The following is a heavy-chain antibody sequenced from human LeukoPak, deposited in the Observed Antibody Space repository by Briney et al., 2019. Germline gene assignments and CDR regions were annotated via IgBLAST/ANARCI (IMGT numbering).Heavy chain of an antibody. CDR2: MNPDSGNT. Sequence: ASVKVSCKASGYTFTSYDINWVRQATGQGLEWMGWMNPDSGNTGYAQKFQGRVTMTRNTSIRTAYMELSSLTSEDTAVYYCARQRGYNYGYDDYWGQGTLVTVSS. J-gene: IGHJ4*02. V-gene: IGHV1-8*01. D-gene: IGHD5-18*01. CDR3: ARQRGYNYGYDDY. CDR1: GYTFTSYD.